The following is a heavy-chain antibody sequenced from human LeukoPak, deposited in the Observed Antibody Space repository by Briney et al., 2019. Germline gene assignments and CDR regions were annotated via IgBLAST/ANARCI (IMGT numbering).Heavy chain of an antibody. Sequence: GGSLRLSCTASGFTLSSYSMNCLRQAPGKGLEWVSSISSSSSYIYYADSVKGRFTISRDNAKNSLYLQMNSLRAGDTAVYYCPRRNSGSSDYWGQGTLVTVSS. CDR2: ISSSSSYI. CDR1: GFTLSSYS. V-gene: IGHV3-21*01. J-gene: IGHJ4*02. CDR3: PRRNSGSSDY. D-gene: IGHD3-10*01.